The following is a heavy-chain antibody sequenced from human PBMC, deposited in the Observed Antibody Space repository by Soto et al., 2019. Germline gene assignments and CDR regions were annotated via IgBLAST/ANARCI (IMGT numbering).Heavy chain of an antibody. CDR1: CYTFTIYF. CDR3: ASEHSRQTWIKLWLVGPAIDI. V-gene: IGHV1-18*01. CDR2: ISAYNGNT. Sequence: ASVKVSFKASCYTFTIYFIIGLLHSPLQWVELMGWISAYNGNTNYAQKLQGRVTMTTDTSTSTAYMELRSLRSDDTAVYYCASEHSRQTWIKLWLVGPAIDIWGQGTMVTVSS. J-gene: IGHJ3*02. D-gene: IGHD5-18*01.